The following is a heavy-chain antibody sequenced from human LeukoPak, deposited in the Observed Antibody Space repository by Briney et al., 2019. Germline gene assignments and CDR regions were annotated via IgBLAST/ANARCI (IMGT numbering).Heavy chain of an antibody. CDR3: AKVTSIANPTPLYYYYYYMDV. D-gene: IGHD6-6*01. J-gene: IGHJ6*03. V-gene: IGHV3-23*01. CDR2: ISGSGGST. CDR1: GFTFSSYA. Sequence: GGSLRLSCAASGFTFSSYAMSWVRQAPGKGLEWVSAISGSGGSTYYADSVKGRFTISRDNSKNTLYLQMNSLRAEDTAVYYYAKVTSIANPTPLYYYYYYMDVWGKGTTVTVSS.